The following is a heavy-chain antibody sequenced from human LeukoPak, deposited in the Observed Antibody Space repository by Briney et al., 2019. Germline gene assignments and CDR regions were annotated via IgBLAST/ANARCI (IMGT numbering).Heavy chain of an antibody. D-gene: IGHD1-26*01. J-gene: IGHJ3*02. V-gene: IGHV3-21*01. CDR2: ISSSSSYI. CDR3: ARDREDAFDI. CDR1: GFTFSSYS. Sequence: GGSLRLSCVASGFTFSSYSMNWVRQAPGKGLEWVSSISSSSSYIYYADSVKGRFTISRDNAKNSLYLQMNSLRAEDTAVYYCARDREDAFDIWGQGTMVTVSS.